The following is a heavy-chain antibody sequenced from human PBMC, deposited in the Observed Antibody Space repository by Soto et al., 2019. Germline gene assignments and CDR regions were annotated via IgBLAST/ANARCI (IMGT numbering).Heavy chain of an antibody. V-gene: IGHV3-13*01. CDR1: GFAFSSYD. CDR3: SRVPPPFYYYGMDV. J-gene: IGHJ6*02. Sequence: PWGSLRLSCAASGFAFSSYDMHWVRQATGKGLEWVSAIGTAGDTYYPGSVKGRFTISRENAKNSLYLQMNSLRAEDTAVYYCSRVPPPFYYYGMDVWGQGTTVTVSS. CDR2: IGTAGDT.